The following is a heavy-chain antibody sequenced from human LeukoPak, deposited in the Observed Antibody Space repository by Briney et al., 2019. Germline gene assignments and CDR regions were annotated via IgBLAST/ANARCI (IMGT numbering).Heavy chain of an antibody. J-gene: IGHJ6*03. D-gene: IGHD3-9*01. V-gene: IGHV1-18*01. CDR1: GYTFTSYG. Sequence: ASVKVSCKASGYTFTSYGISWVRQAPGQGLEWMGWISAYNGNTNYAQKLQGRVTMTTDTSTSTACMELRSLRSDDTAAYYCARHALTGYYNVISYYYYVDVWGKGTTVTVSS. CDR3: ARHALTGYYNVISYYYYVDV. CDR2: ISAYNGNT.